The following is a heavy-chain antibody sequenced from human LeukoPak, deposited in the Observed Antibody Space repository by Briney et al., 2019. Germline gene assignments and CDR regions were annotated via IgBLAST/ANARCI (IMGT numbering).Heavy chain of an antibody. CDR2: IYYSGST. D-gene: IGHD6-13*01. Sequence: KASETLSLTCTVSGGSIFSSSYYWGWIRQPPGKGLEWIGTIYYSGSTYYNPSLKSRVTISVDTSKNQFSLKLSSVTAADTAVYYCASAVLGSSSWYDDYWGQGTLVTVSS. J-gene: IGHJ4*02. CDR1: GGSIFSSSYY. CDR3: ASAVLGSSSWYDDY. V-gene: IGHV4-39*01.